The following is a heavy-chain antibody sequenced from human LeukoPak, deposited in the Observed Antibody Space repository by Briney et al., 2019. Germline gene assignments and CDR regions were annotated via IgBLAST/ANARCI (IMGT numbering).Heavy chain of an antibody. V-gene: IGHV3-48*03. D-gene: IGHD4-23*01. J-gene: IGHJ4*02. Sequence: GGSLRLSCAASGFTFSSYEMHWVRQAPGRGLEWVSYISSSGSTIYYADSVKGRFTISRDNAKNSLYLQMNSLRAEDTAVYYCARDYGGSSPFDYWGQGTLVTVSS. CDR1: GFTFSSYE. CDR2: ISSSGSTI. CDR3: ARDYGGSSPFDY.